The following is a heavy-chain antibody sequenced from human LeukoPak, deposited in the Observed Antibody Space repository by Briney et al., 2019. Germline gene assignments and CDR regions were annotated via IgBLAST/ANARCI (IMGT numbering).Heavy chain of an antibody. J-gene: IGHJ4*02. CDR1: GFTFSSYG. V-gene: IGHV3-33*01. CDR3: ARDLYADYVWGSFDY. CDR2: IWYDGSNK. D-gene: IGHD3-16*01. Sequence: GGPLRLSCAASGFTFSSYGMHWVRQAPGKGLEWVAVIWYDGSNKYYADSVKGRFTISRDNSMNTLYLQMNSLRVEDTAVYYCARDLYADYVWGSFDYWGQGTLVTVSS.